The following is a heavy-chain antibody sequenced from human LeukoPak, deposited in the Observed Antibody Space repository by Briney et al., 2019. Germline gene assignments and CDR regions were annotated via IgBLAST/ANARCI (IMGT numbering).Heavy chain of an antibody. Sequence: GGSLRLSCAASGFTFSDYYMSWIRQAPGKGLEWVSYISSSGSTIYYADSVKGRFTISRDNAKNSLYLQMNSLRAEDTAVYYCAREPRDAAMVSDMDVWGQGTTVTVSS. J-gene: IGHJ6*02. CDR1: GFTFSDYY. CDR2: ISSSGSTI. CDR3: AREPRDAAMVSDMDV. D-gene: IGHD5-18*01. V-gene: IGHV3-11*01.